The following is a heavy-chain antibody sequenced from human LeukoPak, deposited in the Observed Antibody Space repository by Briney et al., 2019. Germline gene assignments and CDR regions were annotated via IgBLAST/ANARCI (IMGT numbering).Heavy chain of an antibody. Sequence: GESLKISCKGSGYSFTSYWIGWVRQMPGKGLEWMGIIYPGDSDTRYRPSFQGQVTISADKSISTAYLQWSSLKASDTAMYYCAGQGYSYGYNYYYYYYMDVWGKGTTVTVSS. CDR3: AGQGYSYGYNYYYYYYMDV. CDR2: IYPGDSDT. D-gene: IGHD5-18*01. J-gene: IGHJ6*03. CDR1: GYSFTSYW. V-gene: IGHV5-51*01.